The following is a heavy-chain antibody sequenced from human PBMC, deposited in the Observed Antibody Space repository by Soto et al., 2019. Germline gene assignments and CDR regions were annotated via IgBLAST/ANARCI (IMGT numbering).Heavy chain of an antibody. Sequence: PVGSLRLSCSASLFTFSSYAMSWVRQAPGKVLEWVSAISGSGGSTYYADSVKGRFTISRDNSKNTLYLQMNSLRAEDTAVYYCAPMTHNWFDTWGQGTLVTVSS. J-gene: IGHJ5*02. V-gene: IGHV3-23*01. CDR1: LFTFSSYA. CDR3: APMTHNWFDT. D-gene: IGHD3-22*01. CDR2: ISGSGGST.